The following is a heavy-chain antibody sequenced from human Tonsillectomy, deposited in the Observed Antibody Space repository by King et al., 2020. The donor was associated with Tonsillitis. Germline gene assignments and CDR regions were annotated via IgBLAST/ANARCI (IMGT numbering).Heavy chain of an antibody. CDR3: ANVYYGSGSYSDY. V-gene: IGHV3-30*18. Sequence: VQLVESGGGVVQPGRALRLSCAASGFSFSDFGMHWVRQAPGKGLEWVALISYDGRVKFYADSVKGRFTISRDNSKNTLYLQMNSLRTEDTAVYYCANVYYGSGSYSDYWGQGTLVTVSS. J-gene: IGHJ4*02. D-gene: IGHD3-10*01. CDR2: ISYDGRVK. CDR1: GFSFSDFG.